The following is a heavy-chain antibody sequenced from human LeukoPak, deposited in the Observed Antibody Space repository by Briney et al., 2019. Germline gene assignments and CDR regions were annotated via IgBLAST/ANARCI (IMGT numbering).Heavy chain of an antibody. V-gene: IGHV4-39*01. CDR2: IYYSGNT. CDR1: GVSISSSNSY. J-gene: IGHJ4*02. D-gene: IGHD3/OR15-3a*01. CDR3: ARQTGSGLFILP. Sequence: PSETLSLTCTVSGVSISSSNSYWGWIRQPPGKGLEWIGSIYYSGNTYYNASLKSRVSISIDTSKNQFSLRLTSVTAADTAVYYCARQTGSGLFILPGGQGTLVTVSS.